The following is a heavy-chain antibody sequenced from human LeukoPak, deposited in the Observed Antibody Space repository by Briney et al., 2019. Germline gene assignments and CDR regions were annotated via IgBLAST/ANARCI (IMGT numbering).Heavy chain of an antibody. CDR3: ARNHRAGGYYYYGMDV. CDR2: IYYSGST. J-gene: IGHJ6*02. Sequence: PSETLSLTCAVSGGSISSYYWSWIRQPPGKGLEWIGYIYYSGSTNYNPSLKSRVTISVDTSKNQFSLKLSSVTAADTAVYYCARNHRAGGYYYYGMDVWGQGTTVTVSS. V-gene: IGHV4-59*01. CDR1: GGSISSYY. D-gene: IGHD1-14*01.